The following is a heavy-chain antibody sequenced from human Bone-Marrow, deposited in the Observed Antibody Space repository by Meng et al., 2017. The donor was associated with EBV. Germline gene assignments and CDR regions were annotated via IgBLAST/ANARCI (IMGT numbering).Heavy chain of an antibody. CDR1: AASICGGYYH. V-gene: IGHV4-61*01. D-gene: IGHD2-15*01. CDR2: NYDSGTT. CDR3: AKGMSATPRVVDY. Sequence: GADEVNPAGPRAHTCTVAAASICGGYYHEWVLRAPRREHQWMIRINYDSGTTIYAPSLKGRVTILVDASNNQFALELSSVTSADTAVYYCAKGMSATPRVVDYWGQGTLVTVSS. J-gene: IGHJ4*02.